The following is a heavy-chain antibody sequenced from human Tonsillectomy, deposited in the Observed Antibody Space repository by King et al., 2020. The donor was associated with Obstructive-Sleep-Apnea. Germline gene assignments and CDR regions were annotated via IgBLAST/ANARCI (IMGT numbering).Heavy chain of an antibody. CDR3: ARGSGAASVNWFDP. V-gene: IGHV4-34*01. Sequence: VQLQQWGAGLLKPSETLSLTCAVFGGSFSDYFWSWICQPPGKGLELIGEINHSGSTNYNPSLKSRVTISVDTSKNQFSLRLSSVTAADTAVYYCARGSGAASVNWFDPWGQGALVTVSS. D-gene: IGHD6-13*01. CDR2: INHSGST. CDR1: GGSFSDYF. J-gene: IGHJ5*02.